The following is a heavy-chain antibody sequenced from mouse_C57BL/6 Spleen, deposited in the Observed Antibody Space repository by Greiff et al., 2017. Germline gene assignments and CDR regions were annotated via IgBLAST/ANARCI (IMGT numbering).Heavy chain of an antibody. CDR1: GYSITSGYD. D-gene: IGHD1-1*01. CDR3: ARGSTVVPYYAMDY. V-gene: IGHV3-1*01. CDR2: ISYSGST. J-gene: IGHJ4*01. Sequence: EVQRVESGPGMVKPSQSLSLTCTVTGYSITSGYDWHWIRHFPGNKLEWMGYISYSGSTNYNPSLKSRISITHDTSKNHFFLKLNSVTTEDTATYYCARGSTVVPYYAMDYWGQGTSVTVSS.